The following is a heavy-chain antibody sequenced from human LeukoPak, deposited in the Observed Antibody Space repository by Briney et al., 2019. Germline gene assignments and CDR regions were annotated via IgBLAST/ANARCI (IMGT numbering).Heavy chain of an antibody. V-gene: IGHV1-18*01. D-gene: IGHD6-13*01. CDR1: GYTFTTYG. Sequence: ASVKVSCKASGYTFTTYGISWVRQAPGQGLEWMGWISAYNGNTNYAQKLQGRVTMTTDTSTSTAYMELWSLKSDDTAVYYCARDSFPEAAACEFDYWGQGTLVTVSS. CDR2: ISAYNGNT. J-gene: IGHJ4*02. CDR3: ARDSFPEAAACEFDY.